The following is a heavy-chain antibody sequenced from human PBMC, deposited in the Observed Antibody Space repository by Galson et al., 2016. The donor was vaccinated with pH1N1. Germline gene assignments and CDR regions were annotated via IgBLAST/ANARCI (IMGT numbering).Heavy chain of an antibody. Sequence: SLRLSCAASGFTFSNFAMSWVRQAPGRGLKWVSDISGGGDNTYYADSVKGRFTISRDNSKNIFYLHMNSLSPEDTGIFYCAKFDWSPMVTPGYFDFWVHGTLVSVSS. J-gene: IGHJ4*01. CDR3: AKFDWSPMVTPGYFDF. V-gene: IGHV3-23*01. CDR2: ISGGGDNT. CDR1: GFTFSNFA. D-gene: IGHD2-21*02.